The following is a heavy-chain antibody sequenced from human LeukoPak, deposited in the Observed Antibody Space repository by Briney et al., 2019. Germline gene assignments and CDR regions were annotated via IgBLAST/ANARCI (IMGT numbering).Heavy chain of an antibody. J-gene: IGHJ4*02. D-gene: IGHD1-1*01. Sequence: GGSLRLSCAASGLSVSSTYMTWVRQAPGKGLEWVSVIYSGGGTNYADSLKGRFSISRDNSKNTLYLQMNRLRADDTAVYYCVGEGTYWGQGTLVTVSS. CDR3: VGEGTY. CDR2: IYSGGGT. V-gene: IGHV3-53*01. CDR1: GLSVSSTY.